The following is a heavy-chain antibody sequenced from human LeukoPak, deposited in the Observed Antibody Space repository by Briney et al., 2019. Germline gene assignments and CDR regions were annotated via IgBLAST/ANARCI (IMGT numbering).Heavy chain of an antibody. CDR3: ARDEPGAQDAFDI. V-gene: IGHV3-21*01. CDR2: ISSSSSYI. CDR1: GFTFSSYS. D-gene: IGHD1-14*01. Sequence: GGSLRLSCAASGFTFSSYSMNLVRQAPGKGLEWVPSISSSSSYIYYADSVKGRFTISRDNAKNSLYLQMNSMRAEDTAVYYCARDEPGAQDAFDIWGQGTMVTVSS. J-gene: IGHJ3*02.